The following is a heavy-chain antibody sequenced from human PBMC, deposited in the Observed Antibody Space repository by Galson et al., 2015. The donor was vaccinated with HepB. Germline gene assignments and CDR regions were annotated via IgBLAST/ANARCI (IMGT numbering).Heavy chain of an antibody. J-gene: IGHJ4*02. CDR2: ISSSSSYI. D-gene: IGHD6-19*01. V-gene: IGHV3-21*01. CDR1: GFTFSSYS. CDR3: ARGGIAVAGEKRGGYYFDY. Sequence: SLRLSCAASGFTFSSYSMNWVRQAPGKGLEWVSSISSSSSYIYYADSVKGRFTISRDNAKNSLYLQMNSLRAEDTAVYYCARGGIAVAGEKRGGYYFDYWGQGTLVTVSS.